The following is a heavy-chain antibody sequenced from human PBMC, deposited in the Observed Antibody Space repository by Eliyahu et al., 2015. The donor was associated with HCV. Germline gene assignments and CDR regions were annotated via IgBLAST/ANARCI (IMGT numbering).Heavy chain of an antibody. D-gene: IGHD3-10*01. Sequence: EVQLVESGGGLVKPGGSLRLSCAASGFTFSSYSMNWVRQAPGKGLGWVSSISGSSSYIYYADSVRGRFTISRDNAKNSLYLQMHSLRAEDTAVYYCARDPSVLLWFGELLSTETYFDYWGQGTLVTVSS. CDR3: ARDPSVLLWFGELLSTETYFDY. V-gene: IGHV3-21*01. J-gene: IGHJ4*02. CDR1: GFTFSSYS. CDR2: ISGSSSYI.